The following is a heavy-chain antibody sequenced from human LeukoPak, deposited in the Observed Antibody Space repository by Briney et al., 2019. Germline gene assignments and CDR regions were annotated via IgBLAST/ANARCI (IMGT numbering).Heavy chain of an antibody. CDR3: ARHGVRKWMANWFDP. CDR1: GESFICYY. D-gene: IGHD6-19*01. V-gene: IGHV4-34*01. CDR2: INHSGST. Sequence: SETLSLTCAVYGESFICYYCTWIRQPPAKGLELIEQINHSGSTNYNPSLKSQVTKSVDTSKNQFSLKLSSVTPADTAVYYWARHGVRKWMANWFDPWGQGTLVSVS. J-gene: IGHJ5*02.